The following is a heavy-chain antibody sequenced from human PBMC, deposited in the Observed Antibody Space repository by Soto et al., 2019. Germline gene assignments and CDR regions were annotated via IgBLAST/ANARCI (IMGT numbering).Heavy chain of an antibody. D-gene: IGHD3-16*01. CDR3: AFHYVWGTEVEYYFDY. Sequence: QVQLVQSGAEVKKPGSSVKVSCKACGGTFSSYAISWVRQAPGQGLEWMGGIIPIFGTANYAQKFQGRVTITADESTSTAYMELSSLRSEDTAVYYCAFHYVWGTEVEYYFDYWGQGTLVTVSS. CDR1: GGTFSSYA. V-gene: IGHV1-69*01. CDR2: IIPIFGTA. J-gene: IGHJ4*02.